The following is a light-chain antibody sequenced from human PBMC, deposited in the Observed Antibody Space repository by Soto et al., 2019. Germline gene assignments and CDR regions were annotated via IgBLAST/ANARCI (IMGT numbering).Light chain of an antibody. CDR3: QQYDHLPLT. CDR1: QDISNE. V-gene: IGKV1-33*01. Sequence: QISRSPGSLSASVGDRVTITRQEDQDISNELNWYLQIPGKAPKLLFYDASNLETGVPSMVSGSGSGTDFTFTISSLQPEDIAIYFRQQYDHLPLTFWGGTKVHIK. J-gene: IGKJ4*01. CDR2: DAS.